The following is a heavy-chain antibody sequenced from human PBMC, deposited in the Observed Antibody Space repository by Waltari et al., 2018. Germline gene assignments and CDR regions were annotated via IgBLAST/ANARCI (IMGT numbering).Heavy chain of an antibody. Sequence: QVQLQESGPGLVKPSETLSLTCTVSGDSISGYYWSWIRQPARQGLEWIGRIHTTGRTSYNPSLKTRLTLSLDTSTNQFSLKLSSLTAADTAVYYCARDLLYIGGNYFYSGLDVWGQGTTVTVSS. V-gene: IGHV4-4*07. CDR2: IHTTGRT. J-gene: IGHJ6*02. CDR1: GDSISGYY. D-gene: IGHD1-26*01. CDR3: ARDLLYIGGNYFYSGLDV.